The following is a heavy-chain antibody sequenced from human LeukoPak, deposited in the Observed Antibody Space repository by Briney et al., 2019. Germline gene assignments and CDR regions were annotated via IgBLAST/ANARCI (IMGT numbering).Heavy chain of an antibody. D-gene: IGHD4-17*01. CDR2: IIPIFDTP. J-gene: IGHJ4*02. CDR3: ARAVQVTTGGLFDY. V-gene: IGHV1-69*01. Sequence: ASVKVSCKASGDTFSSSAITWVRQAPGQGLEWMGGIIPIFDTPNYAQNFQGRVTITADESTNTAYMELSSLRSEDTAVYYCARAVQVTTGGLFDYWGQGTLVTVSS. CDR1: GDTFSSSA.